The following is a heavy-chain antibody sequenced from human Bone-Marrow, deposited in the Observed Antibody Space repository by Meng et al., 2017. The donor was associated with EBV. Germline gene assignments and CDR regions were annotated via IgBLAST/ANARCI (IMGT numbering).Heavy chain of an antibody. V-gene: IGHV3-11*01. Sequence: VVSGGGLFKPGGPLNLSCAASGFTFSDYYMSWIRRAPGKGLEWVAYISSSGSTMYYADSVKGRFTISRDNAKNSLYLQMNSLRADDTAVYYCARAFRSGYDYYWGQGTLVTVSS. CDR3: ARAFRSGYDYY. CDR1: GFTFSDYY. CDR2: ISSSGSTM. D-gene: IGHD5-12*01. J-gene: IGHJ4*02.